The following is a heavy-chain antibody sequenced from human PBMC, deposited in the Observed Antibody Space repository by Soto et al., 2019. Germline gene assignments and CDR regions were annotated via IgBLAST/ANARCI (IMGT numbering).Heavy chain of an antibody. V-gene: IGHV1-18*04. D-gene: IGHD3-22*01. CDR3: ARWEAYYYDSSGHAGY. J-gene: IGHJ4*02. CDR2: ISAYNGNT. Sequence: ASVKVSCKASGYTFTSYGISWVRQAPGQGLEWMGWISAYNGNTNYAQKLQGRVTMTTDTSTSTAYMELRSLRSDDTAVYYCARWEAYYYDSSGHAGYWGQGTLVTVSS. CDR1: GYTFTSYG.